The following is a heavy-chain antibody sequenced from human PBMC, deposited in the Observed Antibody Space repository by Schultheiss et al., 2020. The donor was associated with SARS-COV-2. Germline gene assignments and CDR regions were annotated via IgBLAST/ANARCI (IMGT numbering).Heavy chain of an antibody. CDR2: IYSGGST. V-gene: IGHV3-53*01. J-gene: IGHJ4*02. Sequence: GGSLRLSCAASGFTVSSNYMSWVRQAPGKGLEWVSVIYSGGSTYYADSVKGRFTISRDNSKNTLYLQMNSLRAEDTAVYYCARELYSSGWYSSLDDRKTYYFDYWGQGTLVTVSS. D-gene: IGHD6-19*01. CDR3: ARELYSSGWYSSLDDRKTYYFDY. CDR1: GFTVSSNY.